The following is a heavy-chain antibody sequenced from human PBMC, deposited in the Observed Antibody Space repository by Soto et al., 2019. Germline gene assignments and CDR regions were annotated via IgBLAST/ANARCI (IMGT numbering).Heavy chain of an antibody. CDR1: GVSIISSSYY. V-gene: IGHV4-39*01. Sequence: SETLSLTCTVSGVSIISSSYYWALIRQPPGKGLEWIGSIYYSGSTYHNPSLKSRVTVSADTSKNQFSLKLSSVTAADTAVYYCSFWAAPAHAEYFQYWGQGTRVSVSS. CDR2: IYYSGST. D-gene: IGHD6-13*01. J-gene: IGHJ1*01. CDR3: SFWAAPAHAEYFQY.